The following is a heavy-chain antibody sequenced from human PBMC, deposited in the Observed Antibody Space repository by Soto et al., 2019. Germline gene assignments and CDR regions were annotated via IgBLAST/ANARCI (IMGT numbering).Heavy chain of an antibody. J-gene: IGHJ5*02. CDR3: ARDLGVGAHHTPNWFDP. D-gene: IGHD1-26*01. CDR2: ISAYNGNT. Sequence: QVQLVQSGAEVKKPGASVKVSCKASGYTFTSYGISWVRQAPGQGLEWMGWISAYNGNTNYAQKLQGRVTMTTDTSTSTAYIELRSLRSDDTAVYYCARDLGVGAHHTPNWFDPWGQGTLVTVSS. CDR1: GYTFTSYG. V-gene: IGHV1-18*01.